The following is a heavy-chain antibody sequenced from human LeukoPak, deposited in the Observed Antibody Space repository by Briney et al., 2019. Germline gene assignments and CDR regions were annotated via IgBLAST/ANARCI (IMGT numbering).Heavy chain of an antibody. Sequence: ASVKVSCKASGYTFTGYYMHWVRQAPGQGLERMGRINPNSGGTNYAQKFQGRVTMTRDTSISTAYMELSRLRSDDTAVYYCARDHVLRYFDWPRMSYYYYGMDVWGQGTTVTVSS. CDR2: INPNSGGT. J-gene: IGHJ6*02. CDR3: ARDHVLRYFDWPRMSYYYYGMDV. V-gene: IGHV1-2*06. CDR1: GYTFTGYY. D-gene: IGHD3-9*01.